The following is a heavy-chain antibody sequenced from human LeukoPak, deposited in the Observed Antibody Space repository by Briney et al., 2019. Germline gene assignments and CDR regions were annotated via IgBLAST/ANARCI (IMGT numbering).Heavy chain of an antibody. V-gene: IGHV1-2*02. CDR1: VYPFTTYS. CDR3: ASGANWAPTY. CDR2: INPNTGAT. J-gene: IGHJ4*02. D-gene: IGHD7-27*01. Sequence: ASVKVSCKPFVYPFTTYSVHWVRQAPGQGLTWMGCINPNTGATNYAQKFQGRVTVTRDASISTAYMELSSLRSDDTAVYFCASGANWAPTYWGQGTLVTVSS.